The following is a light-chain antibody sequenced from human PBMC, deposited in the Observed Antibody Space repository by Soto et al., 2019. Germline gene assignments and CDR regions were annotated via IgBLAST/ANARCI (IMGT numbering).Light chain of an antibody. J-gene: IGKJ4*01. V-gene: IGKV1-39*01. CDR1: QSISSY. Sequence: DIQMTQSPSSLSASVGDRVTITCRASQSISSYLNWYQQKQGKAPKLLIYAASSLQSGVPSRFSGSGSGTDFTLTISSLQPEDFATYDCQQSYSTPPLTFGGGTKVEIK. CDR3: QQSYSTPPLT. CDR2: AAS.